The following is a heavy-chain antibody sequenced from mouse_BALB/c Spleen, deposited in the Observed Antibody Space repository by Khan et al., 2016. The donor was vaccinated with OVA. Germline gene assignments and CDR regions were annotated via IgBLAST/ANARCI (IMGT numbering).Heavy chain of an antibody. CDR1: GFSLTDYG. D-gene: IGHD1-2*01. CDR3: ARELRLGGFAY. CDR2: IWGDGST. J-gene: IGHJ3*01. Sequence: VQLQESGPGLVAPSQNLSITCTVSGFSLTDYGVNWVRQPPGKGLEWLGMIWGDGSTDYNSALKSRLSIIKDNSKSQVFLKMNSLQTDDTARYYCARELRLGGFAYWGQGTLVTVSA. V-gene: IGHV2-6-7*01.